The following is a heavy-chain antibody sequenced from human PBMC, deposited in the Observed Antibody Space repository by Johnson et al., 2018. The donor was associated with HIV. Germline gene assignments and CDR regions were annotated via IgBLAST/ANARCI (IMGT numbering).Heavy chain of an antibody. CDR3: AKVPGDCSSTSCYAFDI. V-gene: IGHV3-53*01. CDR1: GFTVSSNY. J-gene: IGHJ3*02. D-gene: IGHD2-2*01. CDR2: IYSGGGT. Sequence: VQLVESGGGLVQPGGSLRLSCAASGFTVSSNYMSWVRQPPGKGLEWVSIIYSGGGTYYADSLKGRFTISRDNSKNTLYLQMNSLRAEDTAVCYWAKVPGDCSSTSCYAFDIWGQGTMVTVSS.